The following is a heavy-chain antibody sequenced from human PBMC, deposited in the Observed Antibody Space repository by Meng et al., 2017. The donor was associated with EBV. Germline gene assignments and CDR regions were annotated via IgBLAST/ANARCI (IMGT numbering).Heavy chain of an antibody. J-gene: IGHJ5*02. CDR3: ARFSGYDFWSGYYQAPAGWFDP. V-gene: IGHV4-59*01. CDR1: GGSISSYY. Sequence: QVRLTGSGPGRLKPSVPPSLPGPVSGGSISSYYWSWARQHPGKGLEWIGYIYYSGSTNYNPSLKSRVTISVDTSKNQFSLKLSSVTAADTAVYYCARFSGYDFWSGYYQAPAGWFDPWGQGTLVTVSS. D-gene: IGHD3-3*01. CDR2: IYYSGST.